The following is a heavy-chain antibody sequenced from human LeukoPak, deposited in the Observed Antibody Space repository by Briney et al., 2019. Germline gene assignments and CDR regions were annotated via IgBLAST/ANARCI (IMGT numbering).Heavy chain of an antibody. CDR3: ARDPYSSGWYKDAFDI. CDR1: GFTFSGYA. Sequence: KAGGSLRLSCAASGFTFSGYAMNWVRQAPGKGLEWVSSINGGGNTFYADSVKGRFTISRDNAQNSLFLQLNSLRAEDTAVYYCARDPYSSGWYKDAFDIWGQGTMVTVSS. J-gene: IGHJ3*02. CDR2: INGGGNT. D-gene: IGHD6-19*01. V-gene: IGHV3-69-1*01.